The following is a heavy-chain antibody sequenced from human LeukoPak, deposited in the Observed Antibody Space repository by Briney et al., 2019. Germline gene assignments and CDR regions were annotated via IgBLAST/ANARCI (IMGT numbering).Heavy chain of an antibody. CDR2: INPNSGGT. Sequence: ASVKVSCKASGYTFTGYYMHWVRQAPGQGLEWMGWINPNSGGTNYAQKFQGRVTMTRDTSISTAYMELSRLRSDDTAVYYCARGVLTGFNYYYYYYMDVWGKGTTVTISS. J-gene: IGHJ6*03. D-gene: IGHD3-9*01. CDR3: ARGVLTGFNYYYYYYMDV. V-gene: IGHV1-2*02. CDR1: GYTFTGYY.